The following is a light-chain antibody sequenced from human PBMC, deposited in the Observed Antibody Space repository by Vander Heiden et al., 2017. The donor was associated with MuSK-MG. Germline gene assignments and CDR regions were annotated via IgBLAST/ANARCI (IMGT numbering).Light chain of an antibody. CDR3: QQDDNLPLT. CDR1: QDISNY. V-gene: IGKV1-33*01. CDR2: DAS. J-gene: IGKJ4*01. Sequence: IQSTQSASSLSASVRDRVTITCQASQDISNYLNWYLQKPGKAPKLLIYDASNLETGVPSRFSGSGSGTDFTFTISSLQPEDIATYYCQQDDNLPLTFGGGTQVEIK.